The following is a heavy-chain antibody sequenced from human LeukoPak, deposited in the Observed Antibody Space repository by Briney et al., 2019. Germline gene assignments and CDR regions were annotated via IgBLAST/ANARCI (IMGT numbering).Heavy chain of an antibody. Sequence: GASVKVSCKASGGTFSSYAISWVRQAPGQGLEWMGRIIPILGIANYAQKFQGRVTITADKSTSTAYMELSSLRSEDTAVYYCASTTTGDIVVTTIWGFDYWGQGTLVTVSS. CDR3: ASTTTGDIVVTTIWGFDY. CDR1: GGTFSSYA. D-gene: IGHD5-12*01. CDR2: IIPILGIA. J-gene: IGHJ4*02. V-gene: IGHV1-69*04.